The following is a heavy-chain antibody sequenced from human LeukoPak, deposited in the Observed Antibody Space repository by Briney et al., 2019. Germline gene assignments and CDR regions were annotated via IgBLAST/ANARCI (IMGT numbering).Heavy chain of an antibody. V-gene: IGHV3-23*01. CDR2: ISGSGGST. J-gene: IGHJ4*02. Sequence: GGSLRLSCAASGFTFSSYAMSWVRQARGKGLEWVSAISGSGGSTYYADSVKGRFTISRDNSKNTLYLQMNSLRAEDTAVYYCTSCSGGSCTRGYFDYWGQGTLVTVSS. CDR1: GFTFSSYA. CDR3: TSCSGGSCTRGYFDY. D-gene: IGHD2-15*01.